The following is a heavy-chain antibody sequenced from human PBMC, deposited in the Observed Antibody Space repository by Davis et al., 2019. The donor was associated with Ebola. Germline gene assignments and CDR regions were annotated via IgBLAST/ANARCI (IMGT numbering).Heavy chain of an antibody. Sequence: PGGSLRLSCAASGFTFSSYAMSWVRQAPGRGLQWVSTIGTTGDPTYYADSVKGRFTISRDNSKNTLYLQMISLRAEDTAVYYCARDEWLALARIYYAMGVWGQGTTVTVSS. CDR3: ARDEWLALARIYYAMGV. D-gene: IGHD6-19*01. CDR2: IGTTGDPT. CDR1: GFTFSSYA. V-gene: IGHV3-23*01. J-gene: IGHJ6*02.